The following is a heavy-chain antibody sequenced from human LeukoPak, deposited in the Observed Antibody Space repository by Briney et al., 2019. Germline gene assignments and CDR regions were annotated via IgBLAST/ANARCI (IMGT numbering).Heavy chain of an antibody. J-gene: IGHJ6*02. CDR2: ISSSSSYI. CDR1: GFTFSSYS. D-gene: IGHD6-13*01. Sequence: GGSLRLSCAASGFTFSSYSMNWVRQAPGKGLEWVSSISSSSSYIYYADSVKGRFTISRDNSKNTLYLQMSSLRAEDTAVYYCAKARSSSYYYGMDVWGQGTTVTVSS. CDR3: AKARSSSYYYGMDV. V-gene: IGHV3-21*04.